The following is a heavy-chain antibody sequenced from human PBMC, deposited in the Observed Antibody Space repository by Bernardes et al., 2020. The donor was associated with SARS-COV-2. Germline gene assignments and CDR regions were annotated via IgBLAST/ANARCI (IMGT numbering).Heavy chain of an antibody. V-gene: IGHV3-21*01. D-gene: IGHD1-26*01. CDR3: ARVFLGSGSYLLDS. J-gene: IGHJ4*02. CDR2: ISTSGSFI. CDR1: GFRFSDYT. Sequence: GGSLRLSCAASGFRFSDYTMNWVRQAPGRGLEWVSSISTSGSFIFYADSVKGRFTISRDNAKNSLFLQMHSLRVEDTATYFCARVFLGSGSYLLDSWGQGALVTVSS.